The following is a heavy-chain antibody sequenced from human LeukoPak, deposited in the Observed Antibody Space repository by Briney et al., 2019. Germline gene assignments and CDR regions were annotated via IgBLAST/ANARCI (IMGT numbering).Heavy chain of an antibody. CDR3: ARNPGPGTLDN. Sequence: GASLRLTCAASGFTFNDYYMSWIRQAPGKGLECVSFISSSGGHTNYADSVKGRFTISRDNAKNSLYLQMNSLRAEDTAVYYCARNPGPGTLDNWGQGTLVTVSS. V-gene: IGHV3-11*06. J-gene: IGHJ4*02. CDR1: GFTFNDYY. D-gene: IGHD6-13*01. CDR2: ISSSGGHT.